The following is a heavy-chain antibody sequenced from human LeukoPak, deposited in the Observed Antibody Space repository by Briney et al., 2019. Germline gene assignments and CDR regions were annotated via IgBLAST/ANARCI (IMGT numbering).Heavy chain of an antibody. CDR3: ARDLSKIRGVEAFDY. CDR2: IMPIFDTS. D-gene: IGHD3-10*01. J-gene: IGHJ4*02. CDR1: GDNFSTYS. Sequence: ASVKVSCKASGDNFSTYSFSWVRQAPGQGLEWMGGIMPIFDTSNYAQKFQGRVTITADESTSTAYMELRSLTSEDTAVYYCARDLSKIRGVEAFDYWGQGTLVTVSS. V-gene: IGHV1-69*13.